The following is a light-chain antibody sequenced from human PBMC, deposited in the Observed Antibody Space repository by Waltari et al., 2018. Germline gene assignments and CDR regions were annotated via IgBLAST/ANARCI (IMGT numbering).Light chain of an antibody. Sequence: DIQMTQSPSSLSAFVGDRVTISCRASQGIRNSVDWFQQKPGKAPKALMYGASTLHSGVPSRFSGSGFGTDFTLTISGLQPEDLATYYCLQYDIYPRTFGQGTKVEIK. CDR1: QGIRNS. V-gene: IGKV1-16*01. CDR3: LQYDIYPRT. CDR2: GAS. J-gene: IGKJ1*01.